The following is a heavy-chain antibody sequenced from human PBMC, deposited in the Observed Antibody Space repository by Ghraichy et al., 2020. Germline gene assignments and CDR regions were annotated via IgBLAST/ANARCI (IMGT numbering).Heavy chain of an antibody. J-gene: IGHJ6*02. CDR2: INSDGSST. Sequence: GGSLRLSCAASGFTFSSYWMHWVRQAPGKGLVWVSRINSDGSSTSYADSVKGRFTISRDNAKNTLYLQMNSLRAEDTAVYYCASPGYCSSTSCYTSSYYYGMDVWGQGTTVTVSS. CDR3: ASPGYCSSTSCYTSSYYYGMDV. CDR1: GFTFSSYW. D-gene: IGHD2-2*02. V-gene: IGHV3-74*01.